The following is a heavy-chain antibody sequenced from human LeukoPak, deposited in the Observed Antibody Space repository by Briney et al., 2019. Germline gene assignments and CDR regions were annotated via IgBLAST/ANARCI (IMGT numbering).Heavy chain of an antibody. D-gene: IGHD3-9*01. CDR2: IGTSRANT. Sequence: GGSLRLSCAASGFTFSSFALSWIRQAPGKGLEWVSAIGTSRANTYYADSVKGRFTISRDNSQNTLYLQINNLRAEDTAIYYCGRDPPVLRYFDWLPQRDAFDVWGQGTMVTVSS. CDR1: GFTFSSFA. V-gene: IGHV3-23*01. CDR3: GRDPPVLRYFDWLPQRDAFDV. J-gene: IGHJ3*01.